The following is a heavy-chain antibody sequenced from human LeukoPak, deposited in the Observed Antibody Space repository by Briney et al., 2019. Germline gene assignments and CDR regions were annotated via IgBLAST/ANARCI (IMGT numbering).Heavy chain of an antibody. V-gene: IGHV3-23*01. D-gene: IGHD3-16*01. J-gene: IGHJ4*02. CDR1: GFTFSNYD. CDR2: ISGSGGST. CDR3: AKDFAGIRSAERWLRFFDY. Sequence: GGSLRLSCGASGFTFSNYDMNWVRQAPGKGLEWVSSISGSGGSTYYADSVKGRFTISRDNSKNTLYLQMNSLRAEDTAVYYCAKDFAGIRSAERWLRFFDYWGQGTLVTVSS.